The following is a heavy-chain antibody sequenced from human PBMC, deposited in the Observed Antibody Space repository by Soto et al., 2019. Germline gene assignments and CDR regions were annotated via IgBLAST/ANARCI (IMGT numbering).Heavy chain of an antibody. J-gene: IGHJ5*02. D-gene: IGHD1-7*01. CDR3: AREKSDLELFNWLDP. V-gene: IGHV5-10-1*01. CDR1: GFTFSSYS. CDR2: IDPRDSYT. Sequence: LRLSCAASGFTFSSYSMNWVRQMPGKGLEWMGAIDPRDSYTKYSPSFQGHVTISVDKSISTAYLQWNSLKASDTAIYYCAREKSDLELFNWLDPWGQGTLVTVSS.